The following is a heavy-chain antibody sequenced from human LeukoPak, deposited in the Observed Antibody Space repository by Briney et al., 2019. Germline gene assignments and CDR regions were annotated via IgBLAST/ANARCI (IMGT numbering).Heavy chain of an antibody. CDR2: ISSSGSTI. V-gene: IGHV3-48*03. D-gene: IGHD3-10*02. J-gene: IGHJ6*04. Sequence: GGSLRLSCAASGFTFSTYVMSWVRQAPGKGLEWVSYISSSGSTIYYADSVKGRFTISRDNAKNSLYLQMNSLRAEDTAVYYCAELGITMIGGVWGKGTTVTISS. CDR3: AELGITMIGGV. CDR1: GFTFSTYV.